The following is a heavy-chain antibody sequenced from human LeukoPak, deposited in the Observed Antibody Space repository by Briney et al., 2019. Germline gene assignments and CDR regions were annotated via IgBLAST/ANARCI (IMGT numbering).Heavy chain of an antibody. V-gene: IGHV1-69*13. Sequence: ASVKVSCKASGGTFSSYAISWVRQAPGQGLEWMGGIIPIIGTANYAQKFQGRVTITADESTSTAYMELSSLRSEDTAVYYCAREAAAGFFDYWGQGTLVTVSS. J-gene: IGHJ4*02. D-gene: IGHD6-13*01. CDR2: IIPIIGTA. CDR1: GGTFSSYA. CDR3: AREAAAGFFDY.